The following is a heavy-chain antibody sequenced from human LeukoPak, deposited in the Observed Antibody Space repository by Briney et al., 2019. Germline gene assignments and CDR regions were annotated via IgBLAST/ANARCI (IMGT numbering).Heavy chain of an antibody. CDR3: ARAPSYCGGDGYHDC. CDR2: IYRSGST. V-gene: IGHV4-38-2*02. CDR1: GYSISSGYY. Sequence: SETLSLTCTVSGYSISSGYYWGWIRQPPGKGLEWFGSIYRSGSTYSNPSLKSRVTISVDTSKNQFSLKLTSVTAADTAVYYCARAPSYCGGDGYHDCWGQGTLVTVSS. J-gene: IGHJ4*02. D-gene: IGHD2-21*02.